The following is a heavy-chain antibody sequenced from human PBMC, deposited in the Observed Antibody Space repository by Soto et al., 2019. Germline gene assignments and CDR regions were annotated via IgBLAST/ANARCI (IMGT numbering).Heavy chain of an antibody. D-gene: IGHD3-10*01. CDR3: AKGPGIRTMVRGVTLPWYFDY. CDR1: GFTFSSYA. Sequence: HPGGSLRLSCAASGFTFSSYAMSWVRQAPGKGLEWVSAISGSGGSTYYADSVKGRFTISRDNSKNTLYLQMNSLRAEDTAVYYCAKGPGIRTMVRGVTLPWYFDYWGQGTLVTVS. J-gene: IGHJ4*02. V-gene: IGHV3-23*01. CDR2: ISGSGGST.